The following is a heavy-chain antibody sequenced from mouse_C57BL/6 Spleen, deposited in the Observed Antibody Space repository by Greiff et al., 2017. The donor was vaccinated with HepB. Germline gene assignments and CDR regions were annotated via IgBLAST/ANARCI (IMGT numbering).Heavy chain of an antibody. J-gene: IGHJ2*01. CDR1: GYAFSSSW. CDR2: IYPGDGDT. CDR3: ARSDYSNDFDY. D-gene: IGHD2-5*01. Sequence: QVQLKESGPELVKPGASVKISCKASGYAFSSSWMNWVKQRPGKGLGWIGRIYPGDGDTNYNGKFKGKATLTADKSSSTAYMQLSSLTSEDSAVYFCARSDYSNDFDYWGQGTTLTVSS. V-gene: IGHV1-82*01.